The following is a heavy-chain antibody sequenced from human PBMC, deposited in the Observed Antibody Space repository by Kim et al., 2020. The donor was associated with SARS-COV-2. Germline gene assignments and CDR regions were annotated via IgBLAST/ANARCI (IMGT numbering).Heavy chain of an antibody. D-gene: IGHD2-2*01. Sequence: GGSLRLSCAASGFTFSNAWMSWVRQAPGKGLEWVGRIKSKTDGGTTDYAAPVKGRFTISRDDSKNTLYLQMNSLKTEDTAVYYCTTAPRGKNIVVVPAAMTHGYEEEPTPFDYWGQGTLVTVSS. J-gene: IGHJ4*02. CDR1: GFTFSNAW. CDR3: TTAPRGKNIVVVPAAMTHGYEEEPTPFDY. CDR2: IKSKTDGGTT. V-gene: IGHV3-15*01.